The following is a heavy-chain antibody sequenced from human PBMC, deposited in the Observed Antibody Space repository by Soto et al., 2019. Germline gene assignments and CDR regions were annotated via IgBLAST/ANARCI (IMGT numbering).Heavy chain of an antibody. CDR1: GYTFTDYY. CDR2: INPNSGGT. V-gene: IGHV1-2*02. D-gene: IGHD2-2*01. CDR3: AKDPKIVVVPAATGGMDV. Sequence: GASVKVSCKASGYTFTDYYMHWVRQAPGQGLEWMGWINPNSGGTNYAQKFQGRVTMTRVTSISTAYMELSSLRSDDTALYYCAKDPKIVVVPAATGGMDVWGQGTTVTVSS. J-gene: IGHJ6*02.